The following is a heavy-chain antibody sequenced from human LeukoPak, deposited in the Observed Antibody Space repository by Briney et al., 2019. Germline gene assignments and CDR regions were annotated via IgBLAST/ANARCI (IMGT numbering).Heavy chain of an antibody. D-gene: IGHD3-9*01. V-gene: IGHV3-23*01. J-gene: IGHJ4*01. CDR1: GFIFSNYA. Sequence: GGSMRLSCAAAGFIFSNYAMSWVRQAPGKGLGWVSAIGGRDGGTYYADSVKGRFTVSSDDPKNTLYLQMTTLRVEDTAVYYCAKWGDSDILTGYYASDYWGHGTLVTVSS. CDR3: AKWGDSDILTGYYASDY. CDR2: IGGRDGGT.